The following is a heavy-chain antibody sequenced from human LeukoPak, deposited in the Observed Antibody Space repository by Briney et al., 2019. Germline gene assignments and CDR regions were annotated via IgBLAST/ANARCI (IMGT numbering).Heavy chain of an antibody. CDR2: IYTSGST. V-gene: IGHV4-4*07. CDR3: ATMGDYYDSSGYYFFDY. D-gene: IGHD3-22*01. Sequence: SETPSLTCTVSGGSISSYYWSWIRQPAGKGLEWIGRIYTSGSTNYNPSLKSRVTMSVDTSKNQFSLKLSSVTAADTAVYYCATMGDYYDSSGYYFFDYWGQGTLVTVSS. J-gene: IGHJ4*02. CDR1: GGSISSYY.